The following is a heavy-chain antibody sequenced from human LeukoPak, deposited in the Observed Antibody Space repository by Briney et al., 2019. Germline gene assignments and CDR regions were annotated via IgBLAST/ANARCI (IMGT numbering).Heavy chain of an antibody. Sequence: SQTLSLTCNVSGDSLTSRAYYWSWIRQHPGTGLEWIGYIYHSGSTYFNPSLMTRVSMSVDTSKNQFSLKLTSVTAADSAVYYCARDMFVGGLDVWGKGTTVTVSS. CDR2: IYHSGST. CDR1: GDSLTSRAYY. V-gene: IGHV4-31*03. D-gene: IGHD3-16*01. CDR3: ARDMFVGGLDV. J-gene: IGHJ6*04.